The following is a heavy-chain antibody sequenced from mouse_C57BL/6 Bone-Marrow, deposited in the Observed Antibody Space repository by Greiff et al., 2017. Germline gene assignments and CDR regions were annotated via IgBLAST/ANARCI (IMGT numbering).Heavy chain of an antibody. Sequence: VQLQQPGAELVKPGASVKLSCKASGYTFTSYWMHWVKQRPGRGLEWIGRIDPNSGGTTYNEKFKSKATLSVEKPSSTAYMQLSSLTSKDSAVLYRAIEYVYYYGSSSDGNWGKGTTLTVSS. J-gene: IGHJ2*01. CDR1: GYTFTSYW. D-gene: IGHD1-1*01. V-gene: IGHV1-72*01. CDR2: IDPNSGGT. CDR3: AIEYVYYYGSSSDGN.